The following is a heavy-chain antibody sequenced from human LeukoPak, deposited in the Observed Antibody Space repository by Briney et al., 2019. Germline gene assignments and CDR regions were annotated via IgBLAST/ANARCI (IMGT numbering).Heavy chain of an antibody. Sequence: GSLRLSCAASGFTFSSYGMHWVRQAPGKGLEWVAVISYDGSNKYYADSVKGRFTISRDNSKNTLYLQMNSLRAEDTAVYYCAKVIVPAAMPYYFDYWGQGTLVTVSS. CDR3: AKVIVPAAMPYYFDY. CDR2: ISYDGSNK. CDR1: GFTFSSYG. J-gene: IGHJ4*02. D-gene: IGHD2-2*01. V-gene: IGHV3-30*18.